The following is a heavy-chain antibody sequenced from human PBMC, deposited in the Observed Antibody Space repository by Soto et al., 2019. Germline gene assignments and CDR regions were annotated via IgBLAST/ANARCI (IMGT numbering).Heavy chain of an antibody. V-gene: IGHV4-31*03. CDR2: IYYSGGT. CDR1: GGSIIRGGYY. Sequence: SETLSLTCTVSGGSIIRGGYYWSLIRQHPGKGLEWIGYIYYSGGTYYNPSLKSRVTISVDTSENQFSLRLSSVTAADTAVYYCARKDSGYADYMDVWGKGTTVTVSS. CDR3: ARKDSGYADYMDV. J-gene: IGHJ6*03. D-gene: IGHD5-12*01.